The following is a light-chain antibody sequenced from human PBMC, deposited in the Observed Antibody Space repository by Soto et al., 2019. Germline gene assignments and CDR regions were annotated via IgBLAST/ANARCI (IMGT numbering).Light chain of an antibody. CDR3: QQSYITPAG. CDR1: QSISTH. V-gene: IGKV1-39*01. Sequence: DIQMTQSPSSLSASVGDRVTITCRASQSISTHLNWYQQKPGKAPNLLIYAASSLQSGVPSRFSGSGSGTDFTLTIRSPQPEDFATYFCQQSYITPAGFGGGTKVEIK. J-gene: IGKJ4*01. CDR2: AAS.